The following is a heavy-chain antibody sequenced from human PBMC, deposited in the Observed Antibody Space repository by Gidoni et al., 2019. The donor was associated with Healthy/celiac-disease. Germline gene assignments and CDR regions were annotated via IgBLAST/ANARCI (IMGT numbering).Heavy chain of an antibody. CDR2: IYYSGST. CDR3: ARTKRAWDNFDY. Sequence: QVQLQESGPGLVKPSETLSLTCTVSGGSISSYYWSWIRQPPGKGLEWIGYIYYSGSTNYNPPLKSRVTISVDTSKNQFSLKLSSVTAADTAVYYCARTKRAWDNFDYWGQGTLVTVSS. CDR1: GGSISSYY. J-gene: IGHJ4*02. V-gene: IGHV4-59*01. D-gene: IGHD1-26*01.